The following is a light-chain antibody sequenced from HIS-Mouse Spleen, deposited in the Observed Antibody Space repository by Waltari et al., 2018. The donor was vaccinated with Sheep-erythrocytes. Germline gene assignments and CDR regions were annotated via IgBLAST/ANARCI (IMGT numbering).Light chain of an antibody. CDR1: SRDAGVYNY. J-gene: IGLJ1*01. CDR2: DVS. V-gene: IGLV2-11*02. CDR3: CSYAGSYNHV. Sequence: QSALTQPPSVSGSPGQSVTTPCTGTSRDAGVYNYVSWYQQHPGKAPKLMIYDVSKRPSGVPDRFSGSKSGNTASLTISGLQAEDEADYYCCSYAGSYNHVFATGTKVTVL.